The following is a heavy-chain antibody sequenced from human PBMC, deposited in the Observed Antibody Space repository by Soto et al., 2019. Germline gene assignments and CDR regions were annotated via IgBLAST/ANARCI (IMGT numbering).Heavy chain of an antibody. V-gene: IGHV4-31*03. CDR2: IYYSGST. CDR1: GGSISSGGYY. D-gene: IGHD3-9*01. J-gene: IGHJ5*02. CDR3: ARAYSDILPNCFDP. Sequence: SETLSLTCTVSGGSISSGGYYWSWIRQHPGKGLEWIGYIYYSGSTCYNPSLKSRVTISLDTSKNQFSLKLSSVTAADTAVYYFARAYSDILPNCFDPWGQGTLVTVSS.